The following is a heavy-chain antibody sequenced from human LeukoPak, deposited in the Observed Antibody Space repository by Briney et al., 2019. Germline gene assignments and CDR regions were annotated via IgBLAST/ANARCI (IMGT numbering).Heavy chain of an antibody. Sequence: PGGSLRLSCAASGFSINSYSMTWVRQAPGKGLEWVSTISSSGGYIYYADSVKGRFTISRDTAKNSLYLQMNSLRVEDTAVYNCARLRDTVTSASDYWGQGTLVTVSS. D-gene: IGHD4-17*01. CDR1: GFSINSYS. J-gene: IGHJ4*02. V-gene: IGHV3-21*01. CDR3: ARLRDTVTSASDY. CDR2: ISSSGGYI.